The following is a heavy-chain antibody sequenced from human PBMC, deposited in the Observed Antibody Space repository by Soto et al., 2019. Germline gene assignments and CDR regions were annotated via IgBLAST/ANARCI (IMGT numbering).Heavy chain of an antibody. Sequence: GGSLRLSCAASGFTFSSYSMSWVRQAPGKGLEWVSSISSSSSYIYYADSVKGRFTISRDNAKNSLYLQMNSLRAEDTAVYYCASIAVAGTRYFQHWGQGTLVTVSS. D-gene: IGHD6-19*01. CDR3: ASIAVAGTRYFQH. CDR2: ISSSSSYI. CDR1: GFTFSSYS. V-gene: IGHV3-21*01. J-gene: IGHJ1*01.